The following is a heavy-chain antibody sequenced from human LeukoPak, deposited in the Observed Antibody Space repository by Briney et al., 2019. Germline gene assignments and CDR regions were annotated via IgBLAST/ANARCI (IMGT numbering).Heavy chain of an antibody. Sequence: GGSLRLSCAASGFTFSSYSMNWVRQAPGKGLEWVSSISSSSSYIYYADSVKGRFTISRDNAKNSLYLQMNSLRAEDTAVYYCASRSDYDEGPDIWRQGTMVTVSS. CDR1: GFTFSSYS. CDR2: ISSSSSYI. D-gene: IGHD3-22*01. J-gene: IGHJ3*02. V-gene: IGHV3-21*01. CDR3: ASRSDYDEGPDI.